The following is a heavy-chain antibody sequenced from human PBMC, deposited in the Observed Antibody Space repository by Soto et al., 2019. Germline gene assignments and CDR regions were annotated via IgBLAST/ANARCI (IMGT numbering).Heavy chain of an antibody. D-gene: IGHD2-15*01. J-gene: IGHJ4*02. CDR2: ISSGGST. CDR1: GFTFTSYA. Sequence: EVQLLESGGGLVQPEGSLRLSCAASGFTFTSYAMGWVRQAPGKGLEWVSVISSGGSTYYADSVRGRFTISRENSKDTLSLQMNSLRAEDTAVYYCAKRRGAGGHFDYWGQGALVTVSS. CDR3: AKRRGAGGHFDY. V-gene: IGHV3-23*01.